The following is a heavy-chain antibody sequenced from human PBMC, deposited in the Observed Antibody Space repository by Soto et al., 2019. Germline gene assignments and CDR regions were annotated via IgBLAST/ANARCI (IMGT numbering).Heavy chain of an antibody. CDR1: GGTFSSYT. J-gene: IGHJ3*02. D-gene: IGHD2-2*01. Sequence: SVKVSCKASGGTFSSYTISWVRQAPGQGLEWMGRIIPILGIANYAQKFQGRVTITADKSTSTAYMELSSLRSEDTAVYYCAQLIVVPAAMGDAFDIWGQGTMVTVSS. CDR2: IIPILGIA. CDR3: AQLIVVPAAMGDAFDI. V-gene: IGHV1-69*02.